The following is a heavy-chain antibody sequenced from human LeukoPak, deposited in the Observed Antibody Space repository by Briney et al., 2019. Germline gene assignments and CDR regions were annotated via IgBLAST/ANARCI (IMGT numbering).Heavy chain of an antibody. D-gene: IGHD3-10*01. Sequence: PGGSLRLSCAASGFTFSSYSMNWVRQAPGKGLEWVSSISSSSSYIYYADSVKGRFTISRDNAKNSLYLQMNSLRAEDTAVYYCARDSGWFGELYHGYWGQGTLVTVSS. J-gene: IGHJ4*02. CDR1: GFTFSSYS. V-gene: IGHV3-21*01. CDR3: ARDSGWFGELYHGY. CDR2: ISSSSSYI.